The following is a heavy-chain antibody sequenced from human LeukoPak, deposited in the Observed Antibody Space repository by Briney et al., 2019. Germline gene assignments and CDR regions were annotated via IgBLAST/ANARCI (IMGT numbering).Heavy chain of an antibody. D-gene: IGHD4-17*01. V-gene: IGHV5-51*01. CDR3: ARLSGDYLGN. J-gene: IGHJ4*02. CDR1: GSRFTSYW. Sequence: GGSLKISFKGSGSRFTSYWIGWVRPTPGKGLEGMGIIYPGDSDNRYSPSFQGQATISADKSIDTASLPWTGLQASDTAMYYCARLSGDYLGNWGQGTLVTVSS. CDR2: IYPGDSDN.